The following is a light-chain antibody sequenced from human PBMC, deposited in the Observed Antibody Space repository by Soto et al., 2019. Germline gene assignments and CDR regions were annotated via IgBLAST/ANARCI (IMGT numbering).Light chain of an antibody. J-gene: IGKJ3*01. CDR1: QSISTF. Sequence: DIQMTQSPSSLSASVGDRVTITCRASQSISTFLNWYQHKPGKAPTLLIYAASSLQSGVPSRFSGSGSGTDFILTIRNLQPEDFATYYCQQSFSAPIFTFGPGTKVDIK. CDR3: QQSFSAPIFT. CDR2: AAS. V-gene: IGKV1-39*01.